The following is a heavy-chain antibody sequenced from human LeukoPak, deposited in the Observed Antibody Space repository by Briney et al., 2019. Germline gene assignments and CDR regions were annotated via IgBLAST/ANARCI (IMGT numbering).Heavy chain of an antibody. CDR2: IQNDEIDK. CDR1: GFTFATYG. J-gene: IGHJ4*02. V-gene: IGHV3-30*02. Sequence: GGSLRLSCAASGFTFATYGMHWVRLAPGKGLEWVAFIQNDEIDKFYADSVRGRFTVSRDNSKNTLYLQMNSLRAEDTAVYYCAKNLQMWTGEKYFDYWGQGTLVTVSS. CDR3: AKNLQMWTGEKYFDY. D-gene: IGHD3/OR15-3a*01.